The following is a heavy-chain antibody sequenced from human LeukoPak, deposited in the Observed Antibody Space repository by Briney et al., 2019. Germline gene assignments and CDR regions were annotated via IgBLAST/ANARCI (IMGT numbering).Heavy chain of an antibody. CDR1: GFTFSNAW. J-gene: IGHJ3*02. Sequence: GGSLRLSCAASGFTFSNAWMSWVRQAPGKGLEWVGRIKSKTDGGTTDYAALVKGRFTISRDDSKNTLYLQMNSPKTEDTAVYYCTTGARRRGAFDIWGQGTMVTVSS. CDR2: IKSKTDGGTT. V-gene: IGHV3-15*01. CDR3: TTGARRRGAFDI. D-gene: IGHD1-26*01.